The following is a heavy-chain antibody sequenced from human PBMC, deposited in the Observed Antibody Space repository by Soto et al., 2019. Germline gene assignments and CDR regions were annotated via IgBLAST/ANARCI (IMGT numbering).Heavy chain of an antibody. D-gene: IGHD2-15*01. J-gene: IGHJ4*02. Sequence: ASVKVSCKASGYTFTSYAMHWVRQAPGQRFEWMGWINAGNGNTKYSQKFQGRVTINRDTSASTAYMELSSLRSEDTAVYYCARILGYCSGGSCDYWGQGTLVTVSS. CDR2: INAGNGNT. CDR1: GYTFTSYA. CDR3: ARILGYCSGGSCDY. V-gene: IGHV1-3*01.